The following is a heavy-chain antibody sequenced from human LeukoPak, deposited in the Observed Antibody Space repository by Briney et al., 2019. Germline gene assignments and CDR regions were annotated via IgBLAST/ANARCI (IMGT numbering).Heavy chain of an antibody. CDR1: GFTFSSYA. Sequence: QPGGSLRLSCSASGFTFSSYAMHWVRQAPGKGLEYVSAISSNGGSTYYADSVKGRFTTSRDNSKNTLYLQMNSLRAEDTAVYYCARHQLSSYYGMDVWGQGTTVTVSS. V-gene: IGHV3-64*04. D-gene: IGHD2-2*01. CDR3: ARHQLSSYYGMDV. J-gene: IGHJ6*02. CDR2: ISSNGGST.